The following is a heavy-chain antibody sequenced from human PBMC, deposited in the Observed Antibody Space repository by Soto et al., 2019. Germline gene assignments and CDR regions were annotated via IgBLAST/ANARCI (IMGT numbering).Heavy chain of an antibody. V-gene: IGHV3-15*01. Sequence: EVQLVESGGGLVKPGGSLRLSCAASGFTFNNAWMTWVRQAPGKGLEWVGRIKSKTDGGTTDYAAPAKGRFTISRDDSKNTLYLQMNGLKTEDTALYYCTTDILFQKTTSYWGQGTLVTVSS. CDR1: GFTFNNAW. J-gene: IGHJ4*02. CDR2: IKSKTDGGTT. CDR3: TTDILFQKTTSY. D-gene: IGHD4-17*01.